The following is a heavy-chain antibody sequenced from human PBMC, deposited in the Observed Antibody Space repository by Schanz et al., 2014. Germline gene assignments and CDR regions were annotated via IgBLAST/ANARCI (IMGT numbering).Heavy chain of an antibody. J-gene: IGHJ5*02. CDR3: ARPALWFGDNCFDP. Sequence: EVQLVESGGGLVKPGGSLRLSCAASGFTLSNYAMSWVRQAPGKGLEWVSALSEGGGGTHYADSVRGRFTISRDNSKNTLYLQMNSLRAEDTAVYYCARPALWFGDNCFDPWGQGTLVTVAS. CDR1: GFTLSNYA. CDR2: LSEGGGGT. D-gene: IGHD3-10*01. V-gene: IGHV3-23*04.